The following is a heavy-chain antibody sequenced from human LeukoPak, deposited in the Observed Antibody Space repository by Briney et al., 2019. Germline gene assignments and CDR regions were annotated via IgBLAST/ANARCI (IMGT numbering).Heavy chain of an antibody. CDR1: GFTFISYA. J-gene: IGHJ6*04. CDR3: ARDRRTMVRGVINYYYYYGMDV. D-gene: IGHD3-10*01. Sequence: GWSLRLTCPASGFTFISYAMHWVRQAPGKGLEGVAGISHDGSNKYYADSVKGRFTISRNNSKNTLYLQMNSLRAEDTAVYYCARDRRTMVRGVINYYYYYGMDVWGKGTTVTVSS. V-gene: IGHV3-30*04. CDR2: ISHDGSNK.